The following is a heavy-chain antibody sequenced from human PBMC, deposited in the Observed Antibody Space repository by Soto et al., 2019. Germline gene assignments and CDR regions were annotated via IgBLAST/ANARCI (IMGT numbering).Heavy chain of an antibody. J-gene: IGHJ4*02. CDR3: ARSPFLECN. D-gene: IGHD3-3*02. V-gene: IGHV3-48*03. Sequence: GGSLRLSCATSGFTFISYEMNWVRQAPGKGLEWVSYIGFSGSTKYYADSVKGRFTISRDNAKNSLFLQMNSLRVEDTAVYYCARSPFLECNWAQGTLVTVSS. CDR1: GFTFISYE. CDR2: IGFSGSTK.